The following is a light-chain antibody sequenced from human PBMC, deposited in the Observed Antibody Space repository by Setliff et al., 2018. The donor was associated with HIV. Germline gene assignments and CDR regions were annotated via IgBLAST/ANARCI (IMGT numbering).Light chain of an antibody. V-gene: IGLV2-14*03. CDR3: GAYTSSSTQV. J-gene: IGLJ1*01. Sequence: QSVLTQPASVSGSPGQSITISCTGTRSDVGGYMYVSWYQQHPGKAPKVIIYDVSNRPSGVSNRFSGSKSGNTASLTISGLQAEDEAHYYCGAYTSSSTQVFGTGTKVTVL. CDR1: RSDVGGYMY. CDR2: DVS.